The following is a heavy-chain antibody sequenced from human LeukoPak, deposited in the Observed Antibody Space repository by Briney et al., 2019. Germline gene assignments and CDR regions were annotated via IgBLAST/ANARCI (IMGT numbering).Heavy chain of an antibody. V-gene: IGHV3-48*03. CDR3: AREGMGTTFSAWFDP. D-gene: IGHD1-7*01. CDR1: GFTFNSYD. Sequence: GGSLTLFCAASGFTFNSYDMNWLRQAPGKGLEWVSYICSSGSTIYYADTVRGRFTVSRDNSKNTMFLQFNSLRPEDTAVYYCAREGMGTTFSAWFDPWGQGTLITVSS. CDR2: ICSSGSTI. J-gene: IGHJ5*02.